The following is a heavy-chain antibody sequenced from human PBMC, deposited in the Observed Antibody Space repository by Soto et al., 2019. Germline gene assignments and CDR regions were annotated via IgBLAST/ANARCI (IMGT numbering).Heavy chain of an antibody. CDR2: IYSGGTT. D-gene: IGHD5-12*01. V-gene: IGHV3-66*01. CDR1: GFTVSSNY. CDR3: ARDRRGYSGYDIYYFDY. Sequence: SGGSLRLSCAASGFTVSSNYMNWVRQAPGKGLEWVSVIYSGGTTYYADSVKGRFTISRDNSKNTLYLQMNSLRAEDTAVYYCARDRRGYSGYDIYYFDYWGQGTLVTASS. J-gene: IGHJ4*02.